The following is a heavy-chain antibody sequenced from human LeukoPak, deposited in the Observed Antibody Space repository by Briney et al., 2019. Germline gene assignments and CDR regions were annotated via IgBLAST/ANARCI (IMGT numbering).Heavy chain of an antibody. D-gene: IGHD3-22*01. CDR2: IRYNGNNQ. CDR1: GFTFNNYG. CDR3: AKDSWGGHYDSSGYYYDAFDI. Sequence: PGGSLRLSCAASGFTFNNYGMHWVRQAPGKGLEWVAFIRYNGNNQYYADSVKGRFTISRDNSKNTLYLQMNSLRAEDTALYYCAKDSWGGHYDSSGYYYDAFDIWGQGTMVTVSS. J-gene: IGHJ3*02. V-gene: IGHV3-30*02.